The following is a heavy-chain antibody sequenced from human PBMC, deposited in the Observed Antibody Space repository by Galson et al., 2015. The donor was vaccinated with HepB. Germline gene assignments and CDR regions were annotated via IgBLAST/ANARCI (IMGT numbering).Heavy chain of an antibody. Sequence: SLRLSCAASGFTFRNYAFHWVRQSPGRGLEWVAFISYDGINEYYGDPVKGRFTVSRDNSKNTLYLQMSSLRPEDTALYYCARETGHSNYWPLGNWGQGTLITVSS. CDR3: ARETGHSNYWPLGN. J-gene: IGHJ4*02. CDR1: GFTFRNYA. CDR2: ISYDGINE. V-gene: IGHV3-30*04. D-gene: IGHD4-11*01.